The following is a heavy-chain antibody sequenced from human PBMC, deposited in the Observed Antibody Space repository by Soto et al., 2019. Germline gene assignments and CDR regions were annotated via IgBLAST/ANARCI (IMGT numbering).Heavy chain of an antibody. D-gene: IGHD1-7*01. J-gene: IGHJ4*02. Sequence: SETLSLTCAVSGGSFTSNNWWTWVRQPPGQGLEWIGEIYRTGSTNYNPSLKSRVTISLDKSENQFSLKVTSLTAADTAVYYCAGRDPGTSVDYWGQGTLVTVSS. CDR2: IYRTGST. CDR3: AGRDPGTSVDY. V-gene: IGHV4-4*02. CDR1: GGSFTSNNW.